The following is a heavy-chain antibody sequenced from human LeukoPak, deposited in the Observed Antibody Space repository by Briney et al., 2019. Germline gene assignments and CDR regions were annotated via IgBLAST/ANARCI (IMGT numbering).Heavy chain of an antibody. CDR3: ARQRYSGSYYFDY. CDR2: IYYSGST. V-gene: IGHV4-59*08. CDR1: GGSITSYY. D-gene: IGHD1-26*01. Sequence: SETLSLTCTVSGGSITSYYWSWIRQPPGKGLEWIGYIYYSGSTNYNPSLKSRVTISVDTSKNQFSLKLSSVTAADTAVYYCARQRYSGSYYFDYWDQGTLVTVSS. J-gene: IGHJ4*02.